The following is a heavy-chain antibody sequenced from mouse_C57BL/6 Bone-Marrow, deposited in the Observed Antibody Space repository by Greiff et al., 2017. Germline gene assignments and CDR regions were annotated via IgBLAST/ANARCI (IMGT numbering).Heavy chain of an antibody. CDR2: ISSGGDYI. V-gene: IGHV5-9-1*02. J-gene: IGHJ1*03. Sequence: EVNVVESGEGLVKPGGSLKLSCAASGFTFSSYAMSWVRQTPEKRLEWVAYISSGGDYIYYADTVKGRFTISRDNARNTLYLQMSSLKSEDTAMYYCTRVWGYGNYVLYWYFDVWGTGTTVTVSS. D-gene: IGHD2-10*02. CDR1: GFTFSSYA. CDR3: TRVWGYGNYVLYWYFDV.